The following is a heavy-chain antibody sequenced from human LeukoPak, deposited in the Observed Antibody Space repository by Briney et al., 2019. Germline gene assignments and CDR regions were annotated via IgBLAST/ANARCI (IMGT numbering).Heavy chain of an antibody. CDR2: ISGSGGST. D-gene: IGHD3-3*01. Sequence: GGSLRLSCAASGFTFSSYAMSWVRQAPGKGLEWVSAISGSGGSTYYADSAKGRFTISRDNSKNTLYLQMNSLRAEDTAVYYCAKAKGPLLEWLLLHYGMDVWGQGTTVTVSS. V-gene: IGHV3-23*01. CDR3: AKAKGPLLEWLLLHYGMDV. J-gene: IGHJ6*02. CDR1: GFTFSSYA.